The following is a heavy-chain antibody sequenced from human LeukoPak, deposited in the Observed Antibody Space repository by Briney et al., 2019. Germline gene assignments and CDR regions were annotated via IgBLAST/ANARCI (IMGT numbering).Heavy chain of an antibody. CDR2: INLDGSTT. V-gene: IGHV3-74*01. J-gene: IGHJ6*03. CDR3: ARDKTVSALRRDYMDV. D-gene: IGHD4-17*01. Sequence: PGGSLRLSCVASGFTFSNYWMHCVRQVPGKGLVWVSRINLDGSTTTYEDSVKGQFTISRDNAKNTLYLQMNSLRAEDTALYYCARDKTVSALRRDYMDVWGKGTTVTVSS. CDR1: GFTFSNYW.